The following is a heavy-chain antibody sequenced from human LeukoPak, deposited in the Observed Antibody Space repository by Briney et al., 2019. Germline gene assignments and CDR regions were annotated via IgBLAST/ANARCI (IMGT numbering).Heavy chain of an antibody. V-gene: IGHV3-23*01. J-gene: IGHJ4*02. Sequence: GGSLRLSCAASGFTFSSYAMSWVRQAPGKGLEWVSAISGSGGSTYYADSVKGRFTISRDNSKNTLYLQKNSLRAEDTAVYYGAKVSLEGVPAAPLDYWGQGTLVTVSS. CDR3: AKVSLEGVPAAPLDY. CDR2: ISGSGGST. D-gene: IGHD2-2*01. CDR1: GFTFSSYA.